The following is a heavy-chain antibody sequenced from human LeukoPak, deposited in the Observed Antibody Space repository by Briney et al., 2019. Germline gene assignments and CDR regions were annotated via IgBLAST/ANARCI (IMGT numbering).Heavy chain of an antibody. J-gene: IGHJ6*02. D-gene: IGHD3-10*01. Sequence: GGSLRLSCAASGFTFSSYAISWVRQAPGKGLEWVSGISGSGGSTYYVDSVKGRFTISRDNSKNTLYLQMNSLRAEDTAVYYCAKDNRELGYYYGMDVRGQGTTVTVSS. V-gene: IGHV3-23*01. CDR3: AKDNRELGYYYGMDV. CDR1: GFTFSSYA. CDR2: ISGSGGST.